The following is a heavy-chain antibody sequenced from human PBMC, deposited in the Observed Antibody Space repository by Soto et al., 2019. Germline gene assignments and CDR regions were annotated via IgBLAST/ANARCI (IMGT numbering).Heavy chain of an antibody. V-gene: IGHV3-23*01. CDR1: GFTFSSYA. CDR3: SRPESTVSLRYPFDY. CDR2: ISGSGGST. J-gene: IGHJ4*02. D-gene: IGHD4-17*01. Sequence: GGSLRLSCAASGFTFSSYAMSWGRLAPGKGLEWVSAISGSGGSTYYADSVEGRFTISRDNSKNTLYLQMNSLRAEDTAVYYCSRPESTVSLRYPFDYSGQGTLVTGSS.